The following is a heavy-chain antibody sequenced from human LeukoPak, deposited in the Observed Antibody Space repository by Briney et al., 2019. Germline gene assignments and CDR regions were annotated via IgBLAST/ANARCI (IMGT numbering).Heavy chain of an antibody. CDR3: ASAIVEVPAADHAFDI. Sequence: GESLKLSCKGSGYSFTSSWIGWVRQMPGKGLEWMGIIYPGDSDTRYSPSFQGQVTISADKSISTAYLQWSSLKASDTALYYCASAIVEVPAADHAFDIWGQGAMVIVSS. J-gene: IGHJ3*02. D-gene: IGHD2-2*01. CDR1: GYSFTSSW. V-gene: IGHV5-51*01. CDR2: IYPGDSDT.